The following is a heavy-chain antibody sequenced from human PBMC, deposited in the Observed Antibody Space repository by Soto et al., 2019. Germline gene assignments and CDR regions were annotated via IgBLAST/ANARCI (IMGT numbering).Heavy chain of an antibody. V-gene: IGHV2-5*01. J-gene: IGHJ3*02. CDR2: INWNDDE. CDR3: AHRHDLGGFDI. D-gene: IGHD2-15*01. CDR1: GFSLNTRAVG. Sequence: QITLKESGPTLVKPTQTLTLTCTFSGFSLNTRAVGVGWIRQPPGEALEWLALINWNDDERYSPSLKDRLTITKDAPKNHVVLTMTNIDPVDTATYYCAHRHDLGGFDIWGQGTTVTVSS.